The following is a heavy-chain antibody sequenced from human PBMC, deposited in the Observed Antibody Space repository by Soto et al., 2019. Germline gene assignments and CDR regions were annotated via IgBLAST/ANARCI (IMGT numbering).Heavy chain of an antibody. J-gene: IGHJ1*01. Sequence: GGSLRLSCAASGFTVSSYAMSWVRQAPGKGLEWVSGISGSGGSTYYADSVKGRFTISRDNSKNTLYLQMNSLRVEDTAVYYCAKIETYYFDSSGYYTEYFQHWGQGTLVTVSS. CDR2: ISGSGGST. V-gene: IGHV3-23*01. CDR3: AKIETYYFDSSGYYTEYFQH. CDR1: GFTVSSYA. D-gene: IGHD3-22*01.